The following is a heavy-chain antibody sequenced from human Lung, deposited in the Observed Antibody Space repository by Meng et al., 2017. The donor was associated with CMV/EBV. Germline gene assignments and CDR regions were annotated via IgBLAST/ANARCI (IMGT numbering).Heavy chain of an antibody. J-gene: IGHJ6*04. D-gene: IGHD2-2*01. CDR3: AREVLVPAAMRYYYYGMDV. CDR1: GFTISSYE. Sequence: GGSLRLXCAASGFTISSYEMNWVRQAPGKGLEWVSYISSSGSTIYYADPVKGRFTISRDNAKNLLYLQMNSLGADDTAVYYCAREVLVPAAMRYYYYGMDVWGKGTTVTVSS. CDR2: ISSSGSTI. V-gene: IGHV3-48*03.